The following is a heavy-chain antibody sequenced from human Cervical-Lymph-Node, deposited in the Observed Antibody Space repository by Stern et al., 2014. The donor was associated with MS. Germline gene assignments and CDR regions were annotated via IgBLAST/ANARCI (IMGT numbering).Heavy chain of an antibody. CDR1: GYSISSGYY. J-gene: IGHJ4*02. D-gene: IGHD5-24*01. V-gene: IGHV4-38-2*02. Sequence: QVQLQESGPGLVKPSETLSLTCTVSGYSISSGYYWGWIRQPPGKGLEWIGSIYHSGSTYYNPSLKSRVTISVDTSKNQFSLKRSSVTAADTAVYYCARVEMATITCWGQGTLVTVSS. CDR2: IYHSGST. CDR3: ARVEMATITC.